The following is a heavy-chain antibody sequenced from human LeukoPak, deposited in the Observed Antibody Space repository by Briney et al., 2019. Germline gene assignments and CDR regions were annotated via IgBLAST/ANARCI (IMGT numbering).Heavy chain of an antibody. Sequence: GASVKVSCKASGYTFTSYGISWVRQATGQGLEWMGWMNPNSGNTGYAQKFQGRVTMTRNTSISTAYMELSSLRSEDTAVYYCARESKYGDDDGYWGQGTLVTVSS. CDR3: ARESKYGDDDGY. CDR1: GYTFTSYG. V-gene: IGHV1-8*01. CDR2: MNPNSGNT. J-gene: IGHJ4*02. D-gene: IGHD4-17*01.